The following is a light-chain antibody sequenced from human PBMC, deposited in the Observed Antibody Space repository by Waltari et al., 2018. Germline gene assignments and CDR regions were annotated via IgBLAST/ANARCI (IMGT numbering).Light chain of an antibody. J-gene: IGKJ5*01. CDR2: GAS. V-gene: IGKV3-15*01. CDR3: QQYNNCPPIT. CDR1: QRVSSN. Sequence: EIVMTQPPATLSVSPGERATLSCRASQRVSSNLAWYQQKPGQAPRLLIYGASTRATGIPARFSGSGSGTEFTLTISSLQSEDFAVYYCQQYNNCPPITFGQGTRLEIK.